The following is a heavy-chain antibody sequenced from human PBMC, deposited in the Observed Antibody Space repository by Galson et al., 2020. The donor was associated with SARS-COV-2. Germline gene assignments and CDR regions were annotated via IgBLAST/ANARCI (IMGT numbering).Heavy chain of an antibody. D-gene: IGHD3-22*01. J-gene: IGHJ4*02. CDR2: ISYDGSNK. Sequence: GESLKISCAASGFTFSSYAMHWVRQAPGKGLEWVAVISYDGSNKYYADSVKGRFTISRDNSKNTLYLQMNSLRAEDTAVYYCARENYYDSSGYYLVVGYFDYWGQGTLVTVSS. CDR1: GFTFSSYA. V-gene: IGHV3-30*01. CDR3: ARENYYDSSGYYLVVGYFDY.